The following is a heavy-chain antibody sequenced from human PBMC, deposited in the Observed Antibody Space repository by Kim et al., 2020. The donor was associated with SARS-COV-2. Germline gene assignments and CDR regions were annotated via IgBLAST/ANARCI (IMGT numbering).Heavy chain of an antibody. Sequence: GSLRLSCAVSGFTFSSYGMHWVRQAPGKGLEWVAVIWYDGSNKYYADSVKGRFSISRDNSKNTLYLQMNSLRAEDTAVYYCAKDRVSAWFGRETGFDPWGQGTLVTVSS. D-gene: IGHD3-10*01. J-gene: IGHJ5*02. CDR1: GFTFSSYG. CDR2: IWYDGSNK. CDR3: AKDRVSAWFGRETGFDP. V-gene: IGHV3-33*06.